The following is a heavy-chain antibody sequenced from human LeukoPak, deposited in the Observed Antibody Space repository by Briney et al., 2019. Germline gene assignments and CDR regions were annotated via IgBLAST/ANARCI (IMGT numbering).Heavy chain of an antibody. CDR2: ISYDGSNK. Sequence: GGSLRLSCAASGFTFSSYAMHWVRQAPGKGLEWVAVISYDGSNKYYADSVKGRFTISRDNSKNTLYLQMNSLRAEDTAVYYCAKDAVQSPGILDYWGQGTLVTVSS. CDR1: GFTFSSYA. V-gene: IGHV3-30*04. D-gene: IGHD1-14*01. CDR3: AKDAVQSPGILDY. J-gene: IGHJ4*02.